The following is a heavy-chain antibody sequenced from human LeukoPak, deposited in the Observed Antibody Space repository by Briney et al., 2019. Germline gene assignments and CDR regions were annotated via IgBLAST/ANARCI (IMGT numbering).Heavy chain of an antibody. CDR1: GFTFSSYW. J-gene: IGHJ4*02. Sequence: GGSLRLSCAASGFTFSSYWMSWVRQAPGKGLEWVANIKQDGSEKYYVDSVKGRFTISRDNAKNSLYLQMNSLRAEDTAVYYCARDGDCSGGSCYFEEYYFDYWGQGTLVTVSS. D-gene: IGHD2-15*01. CDR3: ARDGDCSGGSCYFEEYYFDY. V-gene: IGHV3-7*01. CDR2: IKQDGSEK.